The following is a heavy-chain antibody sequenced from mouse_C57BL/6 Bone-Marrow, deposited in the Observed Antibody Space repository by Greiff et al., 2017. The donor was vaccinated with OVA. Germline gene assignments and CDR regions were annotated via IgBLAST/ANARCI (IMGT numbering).Heavy chain of an antibody. V-gene: IGHV5-6*01. D-gene: IGHD1-1*01. CDR2: ISSGGSYT. CDR1: GFTFSSYG. Sequence: EVKVVESGGDLVKPGGSLKLSCAASGFTFSSYGMSWVRQTPDKRLEWVATISSGGSYTYYPDSVKGRFTISRDNAKNTLYLQMSSLKSEDTAMYYCARHKPFYYGSSPWFAYWGQGTLVTVSA. J-gene: IGHJ3*01. CDR3: ARHKPFYYGSSPWFAY.